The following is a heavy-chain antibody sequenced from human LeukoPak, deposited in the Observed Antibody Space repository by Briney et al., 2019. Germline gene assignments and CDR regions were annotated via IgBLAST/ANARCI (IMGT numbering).Heavy chain of an antibody. V-gene: IGHV3-23*01. D-gene: IGHD5-18*01. CDR3: AKDIAQGYTFGSIEQDY. CDR2: ISERGDGT. J-gene: IGHJ4*02. CDR1: GVAFSNYA. Sequence: GGSLRLSCAASGVAFSNYAMSWVRQAPGKGLEWVAAISERGDGTYYAGSMKGRFTISRDNAKNMVYLQINSLRAEDTAIYCCAKDIAQGYTFGSIEQDYWGQGTLVTVSS.